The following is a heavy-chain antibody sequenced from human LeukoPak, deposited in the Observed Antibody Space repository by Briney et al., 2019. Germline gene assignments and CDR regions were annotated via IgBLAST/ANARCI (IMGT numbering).Heavy chain of an antibody. CDR3: ARDKYQLLSYYYGMDV. J-gene: IGHJ6*04. CDR2: IYYSGRT. Sequence: SGTPSLTCTVSGGSISSGDYYWSWIRQPPGKGLEWIGYIYYSGRTSYNPSLKSRVTISVETSKNQFSLRLSSGTAADTAVYSCARDKYQLLSYYYGMDVRGKGTTVTAS. D-gene: IGHD2-2*01. V-gene: IGHV4-30-4*01. CDR1: GGSISSGDYY.